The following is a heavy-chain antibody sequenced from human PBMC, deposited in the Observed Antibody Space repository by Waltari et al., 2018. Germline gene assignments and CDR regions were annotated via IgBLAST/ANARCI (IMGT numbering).Heavy chain of an antibody. J-gene: IGHJ4*02. Sequence: QVQLRESGPGLVKPSETRSLTSSASGGSFSSYYWHWIRKPAGKGLEWIGRIYTTGNTNYNPSLKRRVAMSVDTSKNQFSLQLTSVTAADTAVYYCAREDMFVSSFDHWGQGTLVTVSS. CDR2: IYTTGNT. D-gene: IGHD3-10*02. V-gene: IGHV4-4*07. CDR1: GGSFSSYY. CDR3: AREDMFVSSFDH.